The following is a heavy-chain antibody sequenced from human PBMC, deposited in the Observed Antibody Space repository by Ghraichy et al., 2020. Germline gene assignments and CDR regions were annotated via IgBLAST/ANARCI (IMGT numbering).Heavy chain of an antibody. J-gene: IGHJ6*02. V-gene: IGHV3-48*02. CDR1: GFTFISYS. D-gene: IGHD4-17*01. CDR3: ARDLIAVTTWDYYYGVDV. CDR2: ISSSSSTI. Sequence: GGSLRLSCSASGFTFISYSMNWVRHAPGKELEWVSYISSSSSTIYYADSVKGRFTISRDNAKNSLYLQMNSLRDEDTAVYYCARDLIAVTTWDYYYGVDVWGQGSTFTVSS.